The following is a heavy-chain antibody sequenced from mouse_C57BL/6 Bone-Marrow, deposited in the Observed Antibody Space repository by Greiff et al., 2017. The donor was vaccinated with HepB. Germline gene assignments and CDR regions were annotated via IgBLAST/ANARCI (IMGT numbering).Heavy chain of an antibody. CDR1: GFTFSSYC. V-gene: IGHV5-6*01. D-gene: IGHD4-1*01. CDR3: ARHRSGKGGCAY. Sequence: EVQLVESGGDLVKPGGSLKLSCAASGFTFSSYCMSWVRQTPDKRLGWVATISSGGSYTYYPDTVKGRFTISRDNAKKTQYLQMSSLKSEDTAMYYCARHRSGKGGCAYGGRGTVVTVSA. CDR2: ISSGGSYT. J-gene: IGHJ3*01.